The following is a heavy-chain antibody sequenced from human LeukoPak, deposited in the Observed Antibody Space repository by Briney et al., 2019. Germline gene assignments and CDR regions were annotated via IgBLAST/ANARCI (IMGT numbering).Heavy chain of an antibody. J-gene: IGHJ5*02. V-gene: IGHV3-23*01. CDR2: ISGSGGST. CDR3: ARDLRRYCSSTSCGGAGLFDP. Sequence: GGSLRLSCAASGFTFSSYAMSWVRQAPGKGLEWVSAISGSGGSTYYADSVKGRFTISRDNSKNTLYMQMNSLRAEDTALYHCARDLRRYCSSTSCGGAGLFDPWGQGTLVTVSS. D-gene: IGHD2-2*01. CDR1: GFTFSSYA.